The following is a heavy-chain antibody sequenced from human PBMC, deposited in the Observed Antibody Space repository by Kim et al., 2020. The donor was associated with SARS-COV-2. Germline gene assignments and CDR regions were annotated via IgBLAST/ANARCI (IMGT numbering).Heavy chain of an antibody. V-gene: IGHV3-11*05. J-gene: IGHJ4*02. CDR1: GFTFSDYY. Sequence: GGSLRLSCAASGFTFSDYYISWIRQAPGKGLEWLSYISSSSSYTNYADSVKGRFTISRDNAKNSLYLQMNSLRAEDTAIYYCARDRGEVIVTKQIDYWGQGTLVTVSS. D-gene: IGHD2-21*01. CDR3: ARDRGEVIVTKQIDY. CDR2: ISSSSSYT.